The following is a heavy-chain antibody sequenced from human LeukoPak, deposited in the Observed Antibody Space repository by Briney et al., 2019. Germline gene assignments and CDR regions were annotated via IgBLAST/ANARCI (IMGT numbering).Heavy chain of an antibody. D-gene: IGHD6-19*01. J-gene: IGHJ4*02. CDR1: GFTFSSYW. CDR3: ARDRENIAVAGTVGIFDY. V-gene: IGHV3-7*01. Sequence: GGSLRLSCAASGFTFSSYWMSWVRQAPGKGLEWVANIKQDGSEKYYVDSVKGRFTISRDNAKNSLYLQMDSLRAEDTAVYYCARDRENIAVAGTVGIFDYWGQGTLATVSS. CDR2: IKQDGSEK.